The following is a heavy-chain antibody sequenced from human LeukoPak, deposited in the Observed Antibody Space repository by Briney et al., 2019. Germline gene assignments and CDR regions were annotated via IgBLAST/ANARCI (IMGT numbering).Heavy chain of an antibody. D-gene: IGHD3-3*01. Sequence: ASVKVSCKASGYTFTSYDINWVRQDTGQGLEWMGWMNPNSGNTGYAQKFQGRVTMTRNTSISTAYMELSSLRSEDTAVYYCARGQILRFLEWLQREGVAFDYWGQGTLVTVSS. V-gene: IGHV1-8*01. CDR1: GYTFTSYD. CDR3: ARGQILRFLEWLQREGVAFDY. J-gene: IGHJ4*02. CDR2: MNPNSGNT.